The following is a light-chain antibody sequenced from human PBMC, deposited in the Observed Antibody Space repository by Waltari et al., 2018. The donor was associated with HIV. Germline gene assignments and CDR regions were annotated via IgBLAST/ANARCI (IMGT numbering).Light chain of an antibody. CDR3: GTWDNSLKTVV. CDR1: SSPLGNNF. V-gene: IGLV1-51*01. J-gene: IGLJ2*01. CDR2: DNN. Sequence: QSVVPHRTSLSPAPVPSVFISRSGSSSPLGNNFVSLYHQLPGKAPKLLIFDNNKRPSGIPDRVSAAKSGTSATLAITGLQTGDEGDYYCGTWDNSLKTVVFGGGTKVTVL.